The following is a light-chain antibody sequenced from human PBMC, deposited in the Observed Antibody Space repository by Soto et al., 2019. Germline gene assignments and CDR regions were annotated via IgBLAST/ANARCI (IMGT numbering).Light chain of an antibody. J-gene: IGKJ4*01. V-gene: IGKV1-16*01. Sequence: DIQMTQSPSSLSASIGDRVTITCRASQGIGNNLAWFQQKPGKAPKSLIYAASGLQSGVSSRFSGSGFGTDFTLTITSLQPEDFATYYCQHYASYPLTFGGGNKVEI. CDR1: QGIGNN. CDR3: QHYASYPLT. CDR2: AAS.